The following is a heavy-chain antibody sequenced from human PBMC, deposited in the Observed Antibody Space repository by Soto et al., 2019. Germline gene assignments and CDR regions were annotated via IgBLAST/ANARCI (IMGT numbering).Heavy chain of an antibody. D-gene: IGHD3-10*01. V-gene: IGHV2-5*02. Sequence: QITLKESGPTLVKPTQTLTLTCSFSGFSLSSREMAVGWIRQPPGKALEWLALVYWDGDERYSPSLNNRLTITKETSKNQVVLLMTKVDPVDTGKYYSAHFNASLRVPIAAFDVWGQGTTVTVSS. CDR2: VYWDGDE. CDR1: GFSLSSREMA. J-gene: IGHJ3*01. CDR3: AHFNASLRVPIAAFDV.